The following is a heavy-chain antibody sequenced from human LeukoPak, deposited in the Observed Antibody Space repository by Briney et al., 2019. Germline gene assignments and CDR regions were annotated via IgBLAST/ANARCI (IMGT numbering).Heavy chain of an antibody. Sequence: SQTLSLTCTVSGGSISSGGYYWSWIRQHPGKGLEWIGYIYYSGSTYYNPSLKSRVTISVDTSKNQFSLKLSSATAADTAVYYCARVHEQQLVLRSDWYFDLWGRGTLVTVSS. V-gene: IGHV4-31*03. D-gene: IGHD6-13*01. CDR3: ARVHEQQLVLRSDWYFDL. CDR2: IYYSGST. J-gene: IGHJ2*01. CDR1: GGSISSGGYY.